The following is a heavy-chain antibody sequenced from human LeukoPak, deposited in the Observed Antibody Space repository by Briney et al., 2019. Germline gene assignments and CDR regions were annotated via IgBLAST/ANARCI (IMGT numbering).Heavy chain of an antibody. V-gene: IGHV7-4-1*02. J-gene: IGHJ4*02. Sequence: GASVKVSCKASGYTFTSHVINWVRQAPGQGLEWMGWIDTNTGNPTYAQGFTGRFVFSLDTSVSTAYLQISSLKAEDTAVYYCARDSWIAAAGNFDYWGQGTLVTVSS. CDR3: ARDSWIAAAGNFDY. D-gene: IGHD6-13*01. CDR1: GYTFTSHV. CDR2: IDTNTGNP.